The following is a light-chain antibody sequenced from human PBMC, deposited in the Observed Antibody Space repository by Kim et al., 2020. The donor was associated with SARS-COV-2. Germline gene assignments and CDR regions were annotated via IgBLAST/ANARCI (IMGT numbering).Light chain of an antibody. CDR2: AAS. CDR1: QDISHY. Sequence: ASVGDRVTITCPASQDISHYLVWFQHKPGKAPKLLIYAASALHSEVPARFSGSGAGTDFTLTISRLQPEDVATYYCQSYNSAPWTFGQGTKVEIK. CDR3: QSYNSAPWT. V-gene: IGKV1-27*01. J-gene: IGKJ1*01.